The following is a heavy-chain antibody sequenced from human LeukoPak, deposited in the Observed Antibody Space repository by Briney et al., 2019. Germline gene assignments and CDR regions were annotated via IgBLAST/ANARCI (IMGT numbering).Heavy chain of an antibody. CDR3: AKRPSSEGY. CDR1: GYSFTHYY. Sequence: ASVKVSCKASGYSFTHYYMLLLRQAPGQGLEWMGWINPNNGVTKYAQKFQDRVAMTRDTSISTAYMDLSRLTADDTAVYSCAKRPSSEGYWGQGTLVTVSS. CDR2: INPNNGVT. J-gene: IGHJ4*02. V-gene: IGHV1-2*02.